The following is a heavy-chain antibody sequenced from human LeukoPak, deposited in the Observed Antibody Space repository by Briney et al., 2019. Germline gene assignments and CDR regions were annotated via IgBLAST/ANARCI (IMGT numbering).Heavy chain of an antibody. Sequence: GGSLRLSCAASGFTFSSYGMHWVRQAPGKGLEWVAVIWYVGSNKYYADSVKGRFTISRDNSKNTLYLQMNSLRAEDTAVYYCARDLTLVAIYYYYGMDVWGQGTTVTVSS. CDR2: IWYVGSNK. CDR3: ARDLTLVAIYYYYGMDV. V-gene: IGHV3-33*01. J-gene: IGHJ6*02. D-gene: IGHD5-12*01. CDR1: GFTFSSYG.